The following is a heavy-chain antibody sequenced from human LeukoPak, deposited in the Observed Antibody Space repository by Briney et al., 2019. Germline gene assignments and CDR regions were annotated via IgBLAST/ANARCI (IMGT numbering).Heavy chain of an antibody. J-gene: IGHJ4*02. CDR2: IYYSGST. CDR3: ARGRGTYYYDSSGYLLDY. D-gene: IGHD3-22*01. V-gene: IGHV4-39*07. CDR1: GGSISSSSYY. Sequence: RASETLSLTCTVSGGSISSSSYYWGWIRQPPGKGLEWIGSIYYSGSTYYNPSLKSRVTISVDTSKNQFSLKLSSVTAADTAVYYCARGRGTYYYDSSGYLLDYWGQGTLVTVSS.